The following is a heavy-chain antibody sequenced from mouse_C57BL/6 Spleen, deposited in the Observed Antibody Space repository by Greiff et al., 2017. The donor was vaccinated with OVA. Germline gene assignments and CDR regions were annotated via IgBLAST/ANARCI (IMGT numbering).Heavy chain of an antibody. CDR2: INPNNGGT. J-gene: IGHJ2*01. CDR3: ARGDGYLDY. D-gene: IGHD2-3*01. CDR1: GYTFTDYY. V-gene: IGHV1-26*01. Sequence: EVQLQQSGPELVKPGASVKISCKASGYTFTDYYLNWVKQSHGKSLEWIGDINPNNGGTTYNQKFKGKATWTVDKSSSTAYMRLRRLKSEDSAVYYCARGDGYLDYWGQGTTLTVSS.